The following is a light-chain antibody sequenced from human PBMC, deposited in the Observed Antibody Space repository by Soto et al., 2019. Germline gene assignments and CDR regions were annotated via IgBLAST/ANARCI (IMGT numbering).Light chain of an antibody. J-gene: IGKJ4*01. V-gene: IGKV1-9*01. CDR1: QGISSY. CDR2: APS. CDR3: QQLNSYPLT. Sequence: IQLTQSPSSLSASVADRVTITCRASQGISSYLAWYQQTPWKAPKLLLKAPSTVQSGVPSRFSGSGSGTEVTLTNISIQHDDFAKIYCQQLNSYPLTVGGGTKVAIK.